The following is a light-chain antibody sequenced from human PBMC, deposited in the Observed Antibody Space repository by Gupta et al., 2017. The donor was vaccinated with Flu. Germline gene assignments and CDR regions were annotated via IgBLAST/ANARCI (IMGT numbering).Light chain of an antibody. V-gene: IGLV3-1*01. CDR3: QAWDSSTVV. CDR2: QDT. CDR1: SLGDKY. Sequence: SPGQTASITCSGESLGDKYACWYQQKPGQSPLLVIYQDTKRPSGIPERFSGSNSGDTATLTISGTQARDEADYYCQAWDSSTVVFGGGTKLTVL. J-gene: IGLJ2*01.